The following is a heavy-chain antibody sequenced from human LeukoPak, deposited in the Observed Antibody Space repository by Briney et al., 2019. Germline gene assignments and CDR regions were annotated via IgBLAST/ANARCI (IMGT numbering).Heavy chain of an antibody. J-gene: IGHJ5*02. D-gene: IGHD6-19*01. CDR2: ISYDGSNK. V-gene: IGHV3-30*03. CDR1: GFTFSSYG. CDR3: GDSSGWYL. Sequence: GGSLRLSCAASGFTFSSYGMHWVRQAPGKGLEWVAVISYDGSNKYYADSVKGRFTISRDNSKNTLYLQMNSLRAEDTAVYYCGDSSGWYLWGQGTLVTVSS.